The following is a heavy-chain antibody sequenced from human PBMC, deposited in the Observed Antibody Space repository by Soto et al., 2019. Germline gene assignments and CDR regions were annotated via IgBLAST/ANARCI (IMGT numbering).Heavy chain of an antibody. D-gene: IGHD1-26*01. Sequence: QMQLVQSGAEVKKTGSSVTVSCKALGNTFTYRYLHWVRQAPGQALEWMGWITPFNGDVHYAQKLQERVTTTRDTSINTAYMRMSSLRSEDTAMYYCASGGAGSGPFTWELPDHWGQGTRVTVSS. CDR3: ASGGAGSGPFTWELPDH. J-gene: IGHJ4*02. CDR1: GNTFTYRY. V-gene: IGHV1-45*02. CDR2: ITPFNGDV.